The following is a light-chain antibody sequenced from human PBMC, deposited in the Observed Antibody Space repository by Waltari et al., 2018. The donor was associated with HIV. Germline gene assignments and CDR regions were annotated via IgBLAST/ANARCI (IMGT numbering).Light chain of an antibody. J-gene: IGKJ2*01. V-gene: IGKV1-12*01. CDR2: AAS. Sequence: IQMTQPPSSLSVSVGGGVSINCRASQNIGRSLAWYQLRPGKAPKLLVYAASRLNDGVPARFHATGSKSNFTLDISNLQSEDFAVYVCQQATSFPHTFG. CDR1: QNIGRS. CDR3: QQATSFPHT.